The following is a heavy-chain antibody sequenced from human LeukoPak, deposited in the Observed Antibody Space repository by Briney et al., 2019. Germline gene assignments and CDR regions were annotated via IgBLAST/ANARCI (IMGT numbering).Heavy chain of an antibody. CDR3: AKVRSGSWCYFDY. V-gene: IGHV3-23*01. Sequence: PGGSLRLSCAASGFTFSTYAMSWVRQAPGKGLEWVSAITTGGGSTYYADSVKGRFTISRDNSKNTLCLQMNSLRAEDTAVYYCAKVRSGSWCYFDYWGQGTLVTVSS. CDR1: GFTFSTYA. D-gene: IGHD6-13*01. CDR2: ITTGGGST. J-gene: IGHJ4*02.